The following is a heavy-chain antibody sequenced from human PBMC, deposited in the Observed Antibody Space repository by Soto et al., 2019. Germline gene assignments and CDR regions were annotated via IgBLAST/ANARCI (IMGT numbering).Heavy chain of an antibody. CDR2: ISYDGSSK. Sequence: QVQLVESGGGVVQPGRSLRLSCAASGFTFSSYGMHWVRQAPGKGLEWVAVISYDGSSKYYADSVKGRFTISRDNSKNTLYLQMNSLRAEDTAVYYCAKDLLEATIDYWGQGTLVTVSS. J-gene: IGHJ4*02. CDR3: AKDLLEATIDY. V-gene: IGHV3-30*18. CDR1: GFTFSSYG. D-gene: IGHD5-12*01.